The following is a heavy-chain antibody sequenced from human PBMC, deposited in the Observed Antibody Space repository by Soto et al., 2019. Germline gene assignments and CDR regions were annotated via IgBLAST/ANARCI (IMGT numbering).Heavy chain of an antibody. CDR2: ISSNGGST. V-gene: IGHV3-64*01. CDR3: ARGIAGSVYGMDV. D-gene: IGHD6-13*01. J-gene: IGHJ6*02. CDR1: GFTFSSYA. Sequence: EVQLVESGGGLVQAGGSLRLSCAASGFTFSSYAMHWVRQAPGKGLEYVSAISSNGGSTYYANSVKGRFTISRDNSKNTLYLQMGSLRAEDMAVYYCARGIAGSVYGMDVWGQGTTVTVSS.